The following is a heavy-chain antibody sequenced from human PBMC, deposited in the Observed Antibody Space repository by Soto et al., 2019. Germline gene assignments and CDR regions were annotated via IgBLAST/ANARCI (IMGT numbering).Heavy chain of an antibody. CDR1: GFTFSNFA. Sequence: GGSLRLSCAASGFTFSNFAMSWVRQAPGKGLEWVSGIIGSGGTTYYADSVKGRFTISRDKSKATLYLQMNSLRAEDTALYYCARDGGYSFGPGNYYGMDVWGQGTTVTVSS. J-gene: IGHJ6*02. D-gene: IGHD5-18*01. CDR3: ARDGGYSFGPGNYYGMDV. CDR2: IIGSGGTT. V-gene: IGHV3-23*01.